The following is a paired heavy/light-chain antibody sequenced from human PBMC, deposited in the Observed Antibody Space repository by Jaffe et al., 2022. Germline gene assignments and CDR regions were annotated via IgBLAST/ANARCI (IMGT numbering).Heavy chain of an antibody. J-gene: IGHJ6*03. D-gene: IGHD3-9*01. Sequence: EVQLLESGGGLVQPGGSLRLSCAASGFTFSSYAMSWVRQAPGKGLEWVSAISGSGGSTYYADSVKGRFTISRDNSKNTLYLQMNSLRAEDTAVYYCAKFRYDILTGYLVNYYMDVWGKGTTVTVSS. CDR1: GFTFSSYA. V-gene: IGHV3-23*01. CDR3: AKFRYDILTGYLVNYYMDV. CDR2: ISGSGGST.
Light chain of an antibody. J-gene: IGKJ2*01. V-gene: IGKV1-39*01. CDR1: QSISSY. Sequence: DIQMTQSPSSLSASVGDRVTITCRASQSISSYLNWYQQKPGKAPKLLIYAASSLQSGVPSRFSGSGSGTDFTLTISSLQPEDFATYYCQQSYSTPPFTFGQGTKLEIK. CDR2: AAS. CDR3: QQSYSTPPFT.